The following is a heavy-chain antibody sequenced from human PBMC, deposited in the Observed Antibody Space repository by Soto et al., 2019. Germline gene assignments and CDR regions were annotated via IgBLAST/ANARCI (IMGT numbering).Heavy chain of an antibody. Sequence: EVQLVQSGAEVKKPGESLKISCKGSGYSFTSYWIGWVRQMPGKGLEWMGIIYPGDSDTRYSPSFQGQVTISADKSISTAYLQWSILKASDAAMYYCARSIAVAGTAVEYFQHWGQGTLVTVSS. J-gene: IGHJ1*01. CDR1: GYSFTSYW. CDR2: IYPGDSDT. V-gene: IGHV5-51*01. CDR3: ARSIAVAGTAVEYFQH. D-gene: IGHD6-19*01.